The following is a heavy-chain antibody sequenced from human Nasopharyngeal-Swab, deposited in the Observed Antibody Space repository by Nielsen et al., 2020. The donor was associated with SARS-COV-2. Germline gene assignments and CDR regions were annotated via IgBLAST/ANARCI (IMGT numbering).Heavy chain of an antibody. Sequence: ASVKVSCKASGGTFSSYAISWVRQATGQGLEWMGWMNPNSGNTGYAQKFQGRVTMTRNTSISTAYMELSSLRSEDTAVYYCARVGAADCSSTSCYAGVSWDYGMDVWGQGTTVTVSS. CDR3: ARVGAADCSSTSCYAGVSWDYGMDV. V-gene: IGHV1-8*02. J-gene: IGHJ6*02. CDR1: GGTFSSYA. D-gene: IGHD2-2*01. CDR2: MNPNSGNT.